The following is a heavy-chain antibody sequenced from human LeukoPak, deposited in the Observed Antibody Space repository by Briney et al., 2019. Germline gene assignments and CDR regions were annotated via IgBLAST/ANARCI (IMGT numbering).Heavy chain of an antibody. CDR1: GFTFSSYA. Sequence: GGSLRLSCAASGFTFSSYAMIWVRQAPGKGLEWGSGISGSGDSTDYADSVKGRFTISRDNSKNTLSLQMNSLRAEDTAVYYCAKQVAVAGYFDYWGQGTLVTVSS. V-gene: IGHV3-23*01. D-gene: IGHD6-19*01. CDR3: AKQVAVAGYFDY. CDR2: ISGSGDST. J-gene: IGHJ4*02.